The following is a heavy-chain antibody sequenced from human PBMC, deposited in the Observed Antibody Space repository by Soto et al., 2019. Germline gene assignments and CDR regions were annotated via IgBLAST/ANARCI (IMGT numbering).Heavy chain of an antibody. CDR2: IYYSGST. V-gene: IGHV4-59*08. CDR3: ARQSGVVVVAAAIDY. CDR1: GGSISSNY. J-gene: IGHJ4*02. Sequence: PSETLSLTCTVSGGSISSNYWSWIRQPPGMGLEWIGIIYYSGSTNYNPSLKSRVTMSVDTSKNQFSLKLSSVTAADTAVYHCARQSGVVVVAAAIDYWGQGTLVTVSS. D-gene: IGHD2-15*01.